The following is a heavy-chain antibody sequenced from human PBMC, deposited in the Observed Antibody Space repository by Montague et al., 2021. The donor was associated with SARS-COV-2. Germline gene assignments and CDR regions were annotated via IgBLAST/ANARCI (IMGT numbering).Heavy chain of an antibody. V-gene: IGHV6-1*01. CDR2: TYYRSKWYS. CDR1: GDSVSSKSVA. CDR3: ASSGITLTGLDAFDI. J-gene: IGHJ3*02. D-gene: IGHD3-9*01. Sequence: CAISGDSVSSKSVAWNWIRQSPSRGLEWLGRTYYRSKWYSDYAESFKXRLGITPDTSKNQVSLQLNSVIPEDTAVYFCASSGITLTGLDAFDIWGQGTMVTVSS.